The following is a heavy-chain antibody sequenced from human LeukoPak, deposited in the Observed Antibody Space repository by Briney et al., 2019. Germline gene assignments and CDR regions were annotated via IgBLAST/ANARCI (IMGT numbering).Heavy chain of an antibody. Sequence: SGTLSLTCAVSGGSISSSNWWSWVRQPPGKGLEWIGEIYHSGSTNYNPSLKSRVTISVDTSKNQFSLKLSSVTAADTAVYYCARLQLRNGYYFDYWGQGTLVTVSS. CDR2: IYHSGST. CDR3: ARLQLRNGYYFDY. CDR1: GGSISSSNW. V-gene: IGHV4-4*02. D-gene: IGHD1-1*01. J-gene: IGHJ4*02.